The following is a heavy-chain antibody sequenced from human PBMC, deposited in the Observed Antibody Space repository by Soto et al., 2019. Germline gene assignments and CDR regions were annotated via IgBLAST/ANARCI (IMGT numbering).Heavy chain of an antibody. CDR2: IDSRTTTI. Sequence: GGSLRLSCAASGFTFSIFSMNWVRQAPGKGLEWVSYIDSRTTTIYYADSVKGRFTISRDNARNSLYLQMNSLRDEDTAVYYCARQTWDYHSSNFDYWGQGTQVTVSS. CDR1: GFTFSIFS. J-gene: IGHJ4*02. D-gene: IGHD3-16*01. CDR3: ARQTWDYHSSNFDY. V-gene: IGHV3-48*02.